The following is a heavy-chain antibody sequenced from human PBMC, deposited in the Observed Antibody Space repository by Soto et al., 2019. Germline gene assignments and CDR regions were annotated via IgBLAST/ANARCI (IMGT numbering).Heavy chain of an antibody. CDR1: GYSVTNYA. J-gene: IGHJ2*01. V-gene: IGHV1-3*05. CDR3: ARDYFQGINWHFDL. D-gene: IGHD3-10*01. CDR2: INIDSGNT. Sequence: QVQLVQSGAEEKKPGASVKVSCKASGYSVTNYAIQWVRQAPGQRLEWMGWINIDSGNTKYAQTFQGRVTFTGDTSARTAYMEPGYLRSKDTAVYYCARDYFQGINWHFDLWGRGTLVTVSS.